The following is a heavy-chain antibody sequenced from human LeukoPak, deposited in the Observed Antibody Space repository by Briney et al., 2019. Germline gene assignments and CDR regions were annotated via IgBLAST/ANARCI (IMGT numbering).Heavy chain of an antibody. Sequence: SETLSLTCTVSGGSISSYYWSWIRQPPGKGLEWIGYIYYSGSTNYNPSLKSRVTMSVDTSKNQFSLKLSSVTAADTAVYYCASGYRSSTSCSYYFDYWGQGTLVTVSS. CDR3: ASGYRSSTSCSYYFDY. V-gene: IGHV4-59*12. CDR2: IYYSGST. D-gene: IGHD2-2*01. J-gene: IGHJ4*02. CDR1: GGSISSYY.